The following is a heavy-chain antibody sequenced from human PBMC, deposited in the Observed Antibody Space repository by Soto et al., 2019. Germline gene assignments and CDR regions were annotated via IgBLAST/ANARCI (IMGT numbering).Heavy chain of an antibody. CDR3: ARVNYGDYYYGMDV. D-gene: IGHD4-17*01. CDR1: GGSINYSY. J-gene: IGHJ6*02. CDR2: ISYTGSA. V-gene: IGHV4-59*01. Sequence: SEPLSLTCTVSGGSINYSYWTWIRQPPGKGLGWIGYISYTGSANYNASLKSRLTISVDTSKNQFSLKLSSVTAADTALYYCARVNYGDYYYGMDVWGQGTTVTVSS.